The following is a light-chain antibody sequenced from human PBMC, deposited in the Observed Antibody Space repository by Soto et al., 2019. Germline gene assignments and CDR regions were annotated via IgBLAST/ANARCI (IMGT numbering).Light chain of an antibody. Sequence: QSALTQPASVSGSPGQSITISCTGTRSDVGAYTAVSWYQQHPGKAPKLMIYEVSNRPSGVSNRFSGAKSGNTAALTISGLQAEDEAHYYCSSYTSDKSSYVFGTGTKLTVL. CDR1: RSDVGAYTA. J-gene: IGLJ1*01. V-gene: IGLV2-14*01. CDR2: EVS. CDR3: SSYTSDKSSYV.